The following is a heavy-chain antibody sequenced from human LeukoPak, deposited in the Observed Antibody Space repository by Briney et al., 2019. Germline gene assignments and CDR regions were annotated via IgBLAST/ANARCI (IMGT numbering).Heavy chain of an antibody. CDR1: RFTFSTYS. CDR3: ARDSLVGSTTPVFDY. D-gene: IGHD1-26*01. V-gene: IGHV3-21*04. Sequence: PGGSLRLSCAASRFTFSTYSKNWVRQAPGKGLEWVSSIDSTSTYIYYADSVKGRFTISRDNAKNSLYLQMDSLRAEDTAVYYCARDSLVGSTTPVFDYWGQGTLVTVSS. CDR2: IDSTSTYI. J-gene: IGHJ4*02.